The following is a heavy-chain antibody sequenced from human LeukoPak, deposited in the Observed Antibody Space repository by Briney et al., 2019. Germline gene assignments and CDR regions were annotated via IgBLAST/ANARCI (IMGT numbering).Heavy chain of an antibody. CDR3: ARGRGWYFYYGMDV. CDR1: GYTFTSYD. D-gene: IGHD6-19*01. J-gene: IGHJ6*02. Sequence: APVKVSCKASGYTFTSYDINWVRQATGQGLEWMGWMNPNSGNTGYAQKFQGRVTMTRSTSISTAYMELSSLRSEDTAVYYCARGRGWYFYYGMDVWGQGTTVTVSS. V-gene: IGHV1-8*01. CDR2: MNPNSGNT.